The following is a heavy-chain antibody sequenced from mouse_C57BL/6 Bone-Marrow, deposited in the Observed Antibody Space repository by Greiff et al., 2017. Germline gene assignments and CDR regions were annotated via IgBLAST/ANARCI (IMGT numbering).Heavy chain of an antibody. J-gene: IGHJ1*03. CDR2: IYPGSGST. Sequence: VKLQQPGAELVKPGASVKMSCKASGYTFTSYWITWVKQRPGQGLEWIGDIYPGSGSTNYNEKFKSKATLTVDTSSNTAYMQLSSLTSEDSAVYYCARHGYSNCWYFDDWGKGTTVTVSS. CDR3: ARHGYSNCWYFDD. D-gene: IGHD2-5*01. V-gene: IGHV1-55*01. CDR1: GYTFTSYW.